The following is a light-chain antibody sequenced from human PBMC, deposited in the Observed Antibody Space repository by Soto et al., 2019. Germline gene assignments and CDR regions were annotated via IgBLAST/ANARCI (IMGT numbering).Light chain of an antibody. CDR2: GAS. CDR1: QSVSSSY. CDR3: QQYGSSPET. V-gene: IGKV3-20*01. J-gene: IGKJ1*01. Sequence: EIVLTPSPGTLSLSPGERANLSCRASQSVSSSYLAWYQQKPGQAPRLLIYGASSRATGIPDRFSGSGSGTDFILTISRLEPEDFAVYYCQQYGSSPETFGQGTKVDIK.